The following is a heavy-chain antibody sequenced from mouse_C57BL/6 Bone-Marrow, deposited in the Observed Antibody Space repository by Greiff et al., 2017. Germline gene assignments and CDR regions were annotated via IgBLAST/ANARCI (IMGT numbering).Heavy chain of an antibody. J-gene: IGHJ4*01. D-gene: IGHD6-5*01. CDR1: GFNIKDDY. V-gene: IGHV14-4*01. CDR2: IDPENGDT. CDR3: TPIYFAMDY. Sequence: VQLQQSGAELVRPGASVKLSCTASGFNIKDDYMHWVKQRPEQGLEWIGWIDPENGDTEYASKFQGKATITAATSSTTAYLQLSSLTSEDTAVYYCTPIYFAMDYWGQGTSVTVSS.